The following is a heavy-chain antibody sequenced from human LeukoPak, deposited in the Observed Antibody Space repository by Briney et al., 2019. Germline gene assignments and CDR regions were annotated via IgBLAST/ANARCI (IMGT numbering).Heavy chain of an antibody. CDR1: GFTFSSYS. CDR3: ARDRDDFWSGYRDAFDI. D-gene: IGHD3-3*01. CDR2: ISSSSSYI. J-gene: IGHJ3*02. Sequence: GRSLRLSCAASGFTFSSYSMNWVRQAPGKGLEWVSSISSSSSYIYYADSVKGRFTISRDNAKNSLYLQMNSLRAEDTAVYYCARDRDDFWSGYRDAFDIWGQGTMVTVSS. V-gene: IGHV3-21*01.